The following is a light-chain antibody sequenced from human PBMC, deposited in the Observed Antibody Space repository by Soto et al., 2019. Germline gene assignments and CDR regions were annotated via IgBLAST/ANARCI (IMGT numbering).Light chain of an antibody. V-gene: IGLV2-8*01. CDR2: EVT. J-gene: IGLJ1*01. CDR1: SSDVGGYNY. Sequence: QSVLTQPPSASGSLGQSVTISCTGTSSDVGGYNYVSWHQQHPGKAPKVMIYEVTKRPPGVPDRFSGSKSGNTASLTVSGLQAEDEADYYCQSYDSSLSEVFGTGTKLTV. CDR3: QSYDSSLSEV.